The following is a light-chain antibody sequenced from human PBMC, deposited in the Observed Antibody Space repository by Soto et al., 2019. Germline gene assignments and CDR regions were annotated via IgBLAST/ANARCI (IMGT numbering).Light chain of an antibody. V-gene: IGKV1-39*01. CDR1: QSISSY. Sequence: DIQMTQSPSSLSASVGDRVTITCRSSQSISSYLSWYQQKPGKAPKLLIYDASGLQSGVPSRFSGSGSGTDFTLTISRLQPEDIATYYCKQNYRTPLTFGGGTKLELK. J-gene: IGKJ4*01. CDR3: KQNYRTPLT. CDR2: DAS.